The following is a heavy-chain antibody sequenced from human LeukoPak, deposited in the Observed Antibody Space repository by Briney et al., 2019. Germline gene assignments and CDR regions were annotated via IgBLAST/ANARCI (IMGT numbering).Heavy chain of an antibody. D-gene: IGHD5-12*01. CDR2: ISSSSTYI. V-gene: IGHV3-21*01. Sequence: GGSLRLSCAASGFTFSTYSMNWVRQAPGTGLEWVSSISSSSTYIYYADSVKGRFTISRDNAKNSLYLQMNSLRAEDMAVYYCARDPGVAYFAMDVWGQGTTVTVSS. J-gene: IGHJ6*02. CDR3: ARDPGVAYFAMDV. CDR1: GFTFSTYS.